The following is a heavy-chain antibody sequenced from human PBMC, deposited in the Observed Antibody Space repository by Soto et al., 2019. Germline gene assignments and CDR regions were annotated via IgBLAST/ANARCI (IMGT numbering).Heavy chain of an antibody. J-gene: IGHJ6*02. CDR2: IYHSGST. CDR3: ARDRGDNSGYDYYYYGMDV. D-gene: IGHD5-12*01. V-gene: IGHV4-4*02. Sequence: LSLTCAVSGGSISSSNWRSWVRQPPGKGLEWIGEIYHSGSTNYNPSLKSRVTISVDKSKNQFSLKLSSVTAADTAVYYCARDRGDNSGYDYYYYGMDVWGQGTTVTVSS. CDR1: GGSISSSNW.